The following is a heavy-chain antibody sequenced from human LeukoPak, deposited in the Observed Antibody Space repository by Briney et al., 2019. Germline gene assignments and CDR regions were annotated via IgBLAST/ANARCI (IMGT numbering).Heavy chain of an antibody. Sequence: PSETLSLTCTVSGGSISSYYWSWIRQPPGKGLEWIGYIYYSGSTNYNPSLKSRVTISVDTSKNQFSLKLSSVTAADTAVYYCAREAYGDYVGFGGEGFDYWGQGTLVTVSS. CDR2: IYYSGST. CDR1: GGSISSYY. CDR3: AREAYGDYVGFGGEGFDY. V-gene: IGHV4-59*01. D-gene: IGHD4-17*01. J-gene: IGHJ4*02.